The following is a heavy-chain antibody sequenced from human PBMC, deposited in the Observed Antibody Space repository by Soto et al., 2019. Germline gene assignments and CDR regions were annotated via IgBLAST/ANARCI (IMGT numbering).Heavy chain of an antibody. CDR1: GFILSGYG. CDR2: INYDGSSK. CDR3: ARCKQKVIHCAMDV. V-gene: IGHV3-33*01. Sequence: QVHLVESGGGAVQAGRSLRVSCATSGFILSGYGMQWVRQAPGKGLEWVAFINYDGSSKFYGDSVKGRFTVSRDNSKNTVFLQLNSLRGEDTATYYCARCKQKVIHCAMDVWGQGATVTVTS. J-gene: IGHJ6*02. D-gene: IGHD2-21*01.